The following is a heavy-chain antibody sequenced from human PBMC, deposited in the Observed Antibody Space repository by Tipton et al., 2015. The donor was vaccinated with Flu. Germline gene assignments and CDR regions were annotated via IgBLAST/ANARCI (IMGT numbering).Heavy chain of an antibody. CDR3: ARLEETPGTTWGMAFDI. CDR2: LYFTGTT. CDR1: GGSIRSNSHY. D-gene: IGHD1-7*01. J-gene: IGHJ3*02. V-gene: IGHV4-39*01. Sequence: TLPLTCTVSGGSIRSNSHYWAWIRQAPDKRLEWIGSLYFTGTTQLNPSLRSRIALSVDTSKNQFYLRLTSMTAADSATYYCARLEETPGTTWGMAFDIWGRGSMVAVSA.